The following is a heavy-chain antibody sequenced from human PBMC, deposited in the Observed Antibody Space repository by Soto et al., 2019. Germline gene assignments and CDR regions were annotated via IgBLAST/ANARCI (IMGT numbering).Heavy chain of an antibody. J-gene: IGHJ5*02. CDR1: GGSISSYY. CDR3: ARHPSRSMVRGFNWFDP. D-gene: IGHD3-10*01. CDR2: IYYSGST. Sequence: SETLPLTCTVSGGSISSYYWSWIRQPPGKGLEWIGYIYYSGSTNYNPSLKSRVTISVDTSKNQFSLKLSSVTAADTAVYYCARHPSRSMVRGFNWFDPWGQGTLVTVSS. V-gene: IGHV4-59*08.